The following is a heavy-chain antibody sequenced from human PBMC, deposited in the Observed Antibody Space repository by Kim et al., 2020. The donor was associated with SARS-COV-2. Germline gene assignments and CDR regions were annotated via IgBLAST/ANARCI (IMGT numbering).Heavy chain of an antibody. D-gene: IGHD6-19*01. CDR3: ASLYSSGWGVDY. V-gene: IGHV4-59*01. Sequence: NYTPSLKSRVTISVDTSKNQFSLKLSSVTAADTAVYYCASLYSSGWGVDYWGQGTLVTVSS. J-gene: IGHJ4*02.